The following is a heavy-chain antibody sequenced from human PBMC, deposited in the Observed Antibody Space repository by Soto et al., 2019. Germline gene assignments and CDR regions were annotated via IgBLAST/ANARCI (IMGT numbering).Heavy chain of an antibody. CDR3: AEGGGGDHGY. CDR1: GFTFSSSD. J-gene: IGHJ4*02. D-gene: IGHD2-21*02. V-gene: IGHV3-23*01. CDR2: ITRNGEPT. Sequence: EVQLLESGGGLAQPGGSLRLSCAASGFTFSSSDMSWVRQAPGKGLEWVSSITRNGEPTEYADSVKGRFTISRDNSKNPIPPQMNNLRAGNTAVYFWAEGGGGDHGYWGQGTLVAVSS.